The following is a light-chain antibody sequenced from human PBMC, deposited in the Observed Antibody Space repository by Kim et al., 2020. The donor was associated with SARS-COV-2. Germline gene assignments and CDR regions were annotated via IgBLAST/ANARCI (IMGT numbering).Light chain of an antibody. CDR3: QAWDSSTYV. CDR1: KLGDKY. Sequence: SVFPGKTASLTCSGDKLGDKYASWYQQKSGQSPVLVIYQDNKRPSGIPERFSGSNSGNTATLTISGTQAMDEADYYCQAWDSSTYVFGPGTKVTVL. CDR2: QDN. V-gene: IGLV3-1*01. J-gene: IGLJ1*01.